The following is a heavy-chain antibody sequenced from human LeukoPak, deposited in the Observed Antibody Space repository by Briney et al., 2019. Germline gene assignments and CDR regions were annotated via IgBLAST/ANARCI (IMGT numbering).Heavy chain of an antibody. D-gene: IGHD6-13*01. Sequence: PGGSLRLSCTASGFTFRNYAMTWVRQAPGKGLEFVSAISGSGGSTYYADSVKGRFTIARDNSNNTLYLQTNSLRAEDTAVYYCAKGQSAGTRVFRWFDPWGQGTLVTVSS. J-gene: IGHJ5*02. CDR3: AKGQSAGTRVFRWFDP. CDR2: ISGSGGST. V-gene: IGHV3-23*01. CDR1: GFTFRNYA.